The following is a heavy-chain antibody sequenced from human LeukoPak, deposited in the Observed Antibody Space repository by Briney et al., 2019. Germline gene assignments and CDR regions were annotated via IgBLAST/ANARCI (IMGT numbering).Heavy chain of an antibody. J-gene: IGHJ5*02. CDR3: ARTDTAMNWFDP. V-gene: IGHV1-18*01. CDR1: GYTFTNYP. Sequence: GASVKVSCKASGYTFTNYPITWVRQAPGQGPEWMGWTSAFNGNTDYAHDLQGRVTMTTDTSTSTAYMELRSLTSDDTAVYYCARTDTAMNWFDPWGQGTLVTVSS. CDR2: TSAFNGNT. D-gene: IGHD5-18*01.